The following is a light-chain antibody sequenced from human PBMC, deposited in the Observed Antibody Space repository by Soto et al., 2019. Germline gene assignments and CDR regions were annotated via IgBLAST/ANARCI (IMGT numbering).Light chain of an antibody. CDR3: SSYTSSSFYV. CDR2: DVS. CDR1: SSDVGGYNY. V-gene: IGLV2-14*01. Sequence: QSALTQPASVSGSPGQSITISCTGTSSDVGGYNYVSWYQQHPGKAPKLMIYDVSNRPSWVSNRFSGSKSGNTASLTISGLLAEDEADYYCSSYTSSSFYVFGTGTKLTVL. J-gene: IGLJ1*01.